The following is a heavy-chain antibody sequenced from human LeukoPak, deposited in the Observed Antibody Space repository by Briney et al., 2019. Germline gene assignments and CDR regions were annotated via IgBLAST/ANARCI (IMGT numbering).Heavy chain of an antibody. CDR3: ARNYGGNWGPIRNWFDP. CDR2: IIPIFGTA. J-gene: IGHJ5*02. V-gene: IGHV1-69*06. D-gene: IGHD4-23*01. CDR1: GGTFSSYA. Sequence: ASVKVSCKASGGTFSSYAISWVRQAPGQGLEWMGGIIPIFGTANYAQKFQGRVTITADKSTSTAYMELSSLRSEDTAVYYCARNYGGNWGPIRNWFDPWGQGTLVTVSS.